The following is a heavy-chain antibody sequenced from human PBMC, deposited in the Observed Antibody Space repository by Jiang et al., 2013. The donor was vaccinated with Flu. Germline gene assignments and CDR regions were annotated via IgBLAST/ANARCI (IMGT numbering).Heavy chain of an antibody. CDR2: INRSGTT. D-gene: IGHD5-18*01. Sequence: VLLKPSETLSLTCAVYGGSFSSYYWSWIRQPPGKGLEWIGEINRSGTTTYNPSLKSRVAISVDASKNQFSLNQTSVTAADTAVYYCARDTVIGGPTRFDYWGQGTLVTVSS. CDR3: ARDTVIGGPTRFDY. V-gene: IGHV4-34*01. J-gene: IGHJ4*02. CDR1: GGSFSSYY.